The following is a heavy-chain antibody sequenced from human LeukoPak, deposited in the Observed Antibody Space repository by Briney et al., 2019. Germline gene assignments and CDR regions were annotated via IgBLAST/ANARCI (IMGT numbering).Heavy chain of an antibody. Sequence: PSETLSLTCAVHGGSFNGYYWSWIRQPPGKGLEWIGEINDSRSTKYNPSLKSRVTISVDTSKNQFSLKLSSVTAADTAVYYCARQGSGRSSDYWGQGTLVTVSS. CDR1: GGSFNGYY. J-gene: IGHJ4*02. D-gene: IGHD1-26*01. CDR3: ARQGSGRSSDY. CDR2: INDSRST. V-gene: IGHV4-34*01.